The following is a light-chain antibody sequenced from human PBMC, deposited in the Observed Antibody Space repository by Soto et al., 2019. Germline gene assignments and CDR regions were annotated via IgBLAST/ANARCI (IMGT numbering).Light chain of an antibody. J-gene: IGLJ2*01. V-gene: IGLV1-44*01. CDR2: NDN. CDR1: SSNMGSNT. Sequence: QSMLTQPTSASGTPGQGVAISCSGSSSNMGSNTVNWYQHLPGTAPKLLIYNDNQRPSGVPVRFFGSKSGTSASLAITGLQSEDEADYYCAAWDGSLNHILFGGGTKLTVL. CDR3: AAWDGSLNHIL.